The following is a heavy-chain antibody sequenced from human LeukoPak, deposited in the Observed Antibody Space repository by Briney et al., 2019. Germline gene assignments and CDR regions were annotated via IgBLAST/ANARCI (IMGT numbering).Heavy chain of an antibody. D-gene: IGHD2-15*01. CDR3: ARTVVVLGSYYYYMDA. J-gene: IGHJ6*03. CDR1: GFTLSSSE. CDR2: ISSSSSYI. V-gene: IGHV3-21*01. Sequence: GGSLRLSCAASGFTLSSSEMNWVRQAPGKGLEWVSSISSSSSYIYYADSVKGRFTISRDNAKNSLYLQMNSLRAEDTAVYYCARTVVVLGSYYYYMDAWGKGTTVTVSS.